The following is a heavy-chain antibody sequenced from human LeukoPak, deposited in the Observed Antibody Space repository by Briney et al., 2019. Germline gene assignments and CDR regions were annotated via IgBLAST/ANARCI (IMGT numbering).Heavy chain of an antibody. V-gene: IGHV4-34*01. Sequence: SETLSLTCAVYGGSFSGYYWSWIRQPPGKGLEWIGEINHSGSTNYNPSLKSRVTISVDTSKNQFSLKVSSVTAADTAVYYCASGITIFGVVAFDYWGQGTLVTVSS. J-gene: IGHJ4*02. CDR2: INHSGST. CDR1: GGSFSGYY. D-gene: IGHD3-3*01. CDR3: ASGITIFGVVAFDY.